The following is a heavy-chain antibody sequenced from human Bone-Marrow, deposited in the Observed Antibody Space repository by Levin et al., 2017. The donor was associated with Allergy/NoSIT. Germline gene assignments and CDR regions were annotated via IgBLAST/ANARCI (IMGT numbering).Heavy chain of an antibody. J-gene: IGHJ6*02. V-gene: IGHV3-15*07. CDR1: GFTFSNAW. D-gene: IGHD4-23*01. CDR2: IKSKTDGGTT. CDR3: TTDRPRSYRPVGYYYGMDV. Sequence: PGGSLRLSCAASGFTFSNAWMNWVRQAPGKGLEWVGRIKSKTDGGTTDYAAPVKGRFTISRDDSKNTLYLQMNSLKTEDTAVYYCTTDRPRSYRPVGYYYGMDVWGQGTTVTVSS.